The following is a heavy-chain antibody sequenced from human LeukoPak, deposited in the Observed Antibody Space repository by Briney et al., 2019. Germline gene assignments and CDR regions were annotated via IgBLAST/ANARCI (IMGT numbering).Heavy chain of an antibody. CDR2: IIPIFGTA. D-gene: IGHD3-22*01. CDR1: GGTFSSYA. V-gene: IGHV1-69*13. J-gene: IGHJ4*02. Sequence: ASVKVSCKASGGTFSSYAISWVRQAPGQGLGWMGGIIPIFGTANYAQKFQGRVTITADESTSTAYMELSSLRSEDTAVYYCARDFGQDSSGYYYDPSWGQGTLVTVSS. CDR3: ARDFGQDSSGYYYDPS.